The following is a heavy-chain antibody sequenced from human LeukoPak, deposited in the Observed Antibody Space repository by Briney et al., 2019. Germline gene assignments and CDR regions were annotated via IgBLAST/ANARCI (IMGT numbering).Heavy chain of an antibody. CDR3: AREGENSGFDY. D-gene: IGHD1-26*01. Sequence: GSLRLSCAASGFTFSTYSMNWVRQPPGKGLEWIGEIYHSGSTNYNPSLKSRVTISVDKSKNQFSLKLSSVTAADTAVYYCAREGENSGFDYWGQGTLVTVSS. CDR2: IYHSGST. J-gene: IGHJ4*02. CDR1: GFTFSTYSM. V-gene: IGHV4-4*02.